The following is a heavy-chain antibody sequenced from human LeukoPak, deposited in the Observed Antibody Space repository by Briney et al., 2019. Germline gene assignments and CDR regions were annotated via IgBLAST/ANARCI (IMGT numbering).Heavy chain of an antibody. CDR3: ARVRRVGATLGELNY. CDR2: IIPIFGTA. J-gene: IGHJ4*02. V-gene: IGHV1-69*05. CDR1: GGTFSSYA. Sequence: SVKVSCKASGGTFSSYAISWVRQAPGQGLEWMGGIIPIFGTANYAQKFQGRVTITTDESTSTAYMELSSLRSEDTAVYYCARVRRVGATLGELNYWGQGTLVTVSS. D-gene: IGHD1-26*01.